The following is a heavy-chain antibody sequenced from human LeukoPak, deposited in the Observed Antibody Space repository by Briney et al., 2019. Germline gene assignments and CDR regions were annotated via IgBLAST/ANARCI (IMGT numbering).Heavy chain of an antibody. CDR1: GFTFSSYA. D-gene: IGHD6-19*01. CDR3: ARDPYSSGWWGYYYGMDV. CDR2: ISYDGSNK. V-gene: IGHV3-30-3*01. J-gene: IGHJ6*02. Sequence: GGSLRLSCAASGFTFSSYAMHWVRQAPGKGLEWVAVISYDGSNKYYADSVKGRFTISRDNSKNTLYLQMNSLRAEDTAVYYCARDPYSSGWWGYYYGMDVWGQGTTVTVSS.